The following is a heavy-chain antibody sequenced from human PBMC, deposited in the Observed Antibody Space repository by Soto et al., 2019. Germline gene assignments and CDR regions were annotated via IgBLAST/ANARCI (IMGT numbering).Heavy chain of an antibody. CDR3: ARDGYYYDSSGYYYYFDY. J-gene: IGHJ4*02. CDR1: GGTFSCYA. V-gene: IGHV1-69*12. Sequence: QVQLVQSGAEVKKHGSSVKVSCKASGGTFSCYAISWVRQAPGQGLEWMGGIIPIFGTANYAQKFQGRVTITADESTSSAYMELSSLRSEDTAVHYCARDGYYYDSSGYYYYFDYWVQGTLVTVSS. D-gene: IGHD3-22*01. CDR2: IIPIFGTA.